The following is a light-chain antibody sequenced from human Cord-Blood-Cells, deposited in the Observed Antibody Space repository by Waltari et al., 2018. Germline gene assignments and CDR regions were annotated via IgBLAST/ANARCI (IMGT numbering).Light chain of an antibody. V-gene: IGLV2-8*01. J-gene: IGLJ1*01. Sequence: QSALTQPRSASGSPGQSVTISCTGTSSDVGGYNYVHWYQQHPGKAPKLMIYEVSKRPSGVPDRFSGSKSGNTASLTVSGLQAEDEADYYCSSYAGSNNYVFGTGTKVTVL. CDR2: EVS. CDR1: SSDVGGYNY. CDR3: SSYAGSNNYV.